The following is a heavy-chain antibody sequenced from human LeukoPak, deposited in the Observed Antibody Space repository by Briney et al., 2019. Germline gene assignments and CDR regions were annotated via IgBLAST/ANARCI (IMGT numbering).Heavy chain of an antibody. J-gene: IGHJ6*03. CDR3: TRDPRNYYYYMDV. CDR1: GYTFTSYY. Sequence: EASVKVSCKASGYTFTSYYMHWVRQAPGQGLEWMGIINPSGGSTSYAQKFQGRVTMTRDMSTSTVYMELSSLRSEDTAVYYCTRDPRNYYYYMDVWGKGTTVTVSS. CDR2: INPSGGST. V-gene: IGHV1-46*03.